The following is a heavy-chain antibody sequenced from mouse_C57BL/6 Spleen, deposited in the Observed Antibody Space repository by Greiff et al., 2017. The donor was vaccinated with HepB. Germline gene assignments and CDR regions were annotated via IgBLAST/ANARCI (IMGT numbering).Heavy chain of an antibody. V-gene: IGHV1-19*01. CDR2: INPYNGGT. CDR1: GYTFTDYY. CDR3: ARRGVTTEFDY. Sequence: EVQLQQSGPVLVKPGASVKMSCKASGYTFTDYYMNWVKQSHGKSLEWIGVINPYNGGTSYNQKFKGKATLTVDKSSSTAYMELNSLTSEDSAVYYCARRGVTTEFDYWGQGTTLTVSS. D-gene: IGHD2-2*01. J-gene: IGHJ2*01.